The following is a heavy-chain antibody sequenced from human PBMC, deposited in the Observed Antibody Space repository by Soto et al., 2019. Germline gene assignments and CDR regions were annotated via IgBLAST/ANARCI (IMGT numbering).Heavy chain of an antibody. J-gene: IGHJ4*02. V-gene: IGHV4-38-2*01. CDR1: GYSISSGYY. CDR3: AVRTRVEMATTVDY. Sequence: SETLSLTCAVSGYSISSGYYWGWIRQPPGKGLEWIGSIYHSGSTYYNPSLKSRVTISVDTSKNQFSRKLTSVTAADTAVYYCAVRTRVEMATTVDYWGQGTLVTV. D-gene: IGHD1-1*01. CDR2: IYHSGST.